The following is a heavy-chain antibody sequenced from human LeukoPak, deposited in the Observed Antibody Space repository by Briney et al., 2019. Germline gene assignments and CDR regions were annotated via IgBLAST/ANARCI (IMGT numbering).Heavy chain of an antibody. Sequence: GGSLRLSCAASGFTFSSYCMHWVRQAPGKGLEWVAVISYDGSNKYYADSVRGRFTISRDNSKNTLYLQMNSLRAEDTAVYYCAPTLDRIVPATHFDYWGQGTLVTVSS. CDR2: ISYDGSNK. CDR1: GFTFSSYC. J-gene: IGHJ4*02. CDR3: APTLDRIVPATHFDY. V-gene: IGHV3-30*03. D-gene: IGHD1-26*01.